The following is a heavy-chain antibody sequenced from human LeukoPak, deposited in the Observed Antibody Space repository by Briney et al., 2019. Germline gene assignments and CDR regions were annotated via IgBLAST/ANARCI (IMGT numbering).Heavy chain of an antibody. V-gene: IGHV1-69*04. CDR1: GGTFVSNA. CDR2: IIPIFGIT. Sequence: SVKVSCKASGGTFVSNAITWVRQAPGQGLEWMGRIIPIFGITDYAQKFQGRVTITADKSTNTAYMEFSSLRSEDTAVYYCASGRMTTETTYCFDPWGQGTLITVSS. CDR3: ASGRMTTETTYCFDP. D-gene: IGHD4-11*01. J-gene: IGHJ5*02.